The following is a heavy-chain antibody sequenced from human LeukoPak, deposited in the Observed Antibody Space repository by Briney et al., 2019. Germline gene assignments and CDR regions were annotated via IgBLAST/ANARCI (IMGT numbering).Heavy chain of an antibody. CDR2: IKQDGSEK. CDR3: ARGGDGYNSVDFDY. CDR1: GFTFSSYW. Sequence: GESLRLSCAASGFTFSSYWMSWVRQAPGKGLEWVANIKQDGSEKYYVDSVKGRFTISRDNAKNSLYLQMNSLRAEDTAVYYCARGGDGYNSVDFDYWGQGTLVTVSS. V-gene: IGHV3-7*01. J-gene: IGHJ4*02. D-gene: IGHD5-24*01.